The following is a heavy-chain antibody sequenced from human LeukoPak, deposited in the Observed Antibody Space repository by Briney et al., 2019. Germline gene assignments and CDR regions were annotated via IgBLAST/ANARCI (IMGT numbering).Heavy chain of an antibody. V-gene: IGHV3-11*01. CDR3: TRSTGWYNTFDY. CDR2: ISYSGSII. Sequence: GGSLRLSCAASGFTFSDYYMSWIRQAPGKGLEWISYISYSGSIIYYADSVKGRFTISRDNAKNSLYLQMNSLRVEDMAFYYCTRSTGWYNTFDYWGQGALVTISS. D-gene: IGHD2-8*02. J-gene: IGHJ4*02. CDR1: GFTFSDYY.